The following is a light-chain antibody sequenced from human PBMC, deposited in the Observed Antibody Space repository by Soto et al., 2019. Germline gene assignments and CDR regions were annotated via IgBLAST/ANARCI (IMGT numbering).Light chain of an antibody. CDR1: QSLLYSNGYNY. J-gene: IGKJ1*01. Sequence: DIVMTQSPLSLPVTPGEPASISCRSSQSLLYSNGYNYLDWYLQKPEQSPQLLIYLGSILASVVPDRFSGSASGTDFTLKISRVEAEDVGLYYFMQALQAPLTFGQGTKVEIK. V-gene: IGKV2-28*01. CDR2: LGS. CDR3: MQALQAPLT.